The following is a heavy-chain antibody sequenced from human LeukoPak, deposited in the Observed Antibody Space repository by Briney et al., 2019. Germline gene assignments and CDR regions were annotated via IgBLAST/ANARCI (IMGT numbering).Heavy chain of an antibody. Sequence: SETLSLTCIVCVGSISRSNYYWGWIRQSPGKGLEWIGSIYYSGNTYYNPSLKSRVTISVDTSKNQFSQKLSSVTAADTAVYYCARGDYYYDSTDLGAFDIWGQGTMVTVSS. J-gene: IGHJ3*02. CDR3: ARGDYYYDSTDLGAFDI. CDR1: VGSISRSNYY. D-gene: IGHD3-22*01. V-gene: IGHV4-39*01. CDR2: IYYSGNT.